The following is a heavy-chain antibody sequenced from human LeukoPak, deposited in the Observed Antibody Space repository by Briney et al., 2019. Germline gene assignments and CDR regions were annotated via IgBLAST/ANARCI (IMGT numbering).Heavy chain of an antibody. CDR2: INHSGST. CDR3: ARGGHPGVVPAASVRNWFDP. Sequence: PSETLSLTCTVSGGSISSSSYYWGWIRQPPGKGLEWIGEINHSGSTNYNPSLKSRVTISVDTSKNQFSLKLSSVTAADTAVYYCARGGHPGVVPAASVRNWFDPWGQGTLVTVSS. V-gene: IGHV4-39*07. D-gene: IGHD2-2*01. CDR1: GGSISSSSYY. J-gene: IGHJ5*02.